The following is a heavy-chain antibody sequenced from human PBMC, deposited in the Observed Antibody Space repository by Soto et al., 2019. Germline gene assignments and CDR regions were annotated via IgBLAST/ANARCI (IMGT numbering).Heavy chain of an antibody. CDR3: ARNMDYYYGRGSGNGHGV. CDR2: INPKFGDT. V-gene: IGHV1-2*02. D-gene: IGHD3-10*02. J-gene: IGHJ6*02. CDR1: GYTFTAYH. Sequence: QVQLVQSGAEVKEPGDSARVSCEASGYTFTAYHIHWVRQAPGQGLEWMGWINPKFGDTTYAQDFQGRVSMTRDMSISTVYMELSRLTSDDTAIYYCARNMDYYYGRGSGNGHGVWGQGTTVTVFS.